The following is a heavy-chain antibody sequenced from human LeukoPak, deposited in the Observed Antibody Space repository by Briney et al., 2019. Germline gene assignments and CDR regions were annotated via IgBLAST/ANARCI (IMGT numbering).Heavy chain of an antibody. V-gene: IGHV4-34*01. CDR2: INHSGST. CDR3: ASTGDLRDDY. Sequence: PSETLSLTCAVYGGSFSGYYWSWIRQPPGKGLEWIGEINHSGSTNYNPSLESRVTISVDTSKNQFSLKLSSVTAADTAVYYCASTGDLRDDYWGQGTLVTVSS. D-gene: IGHD4-17*01. J-gene: IGHJ4*02. CDR1: GGSFSGYY.